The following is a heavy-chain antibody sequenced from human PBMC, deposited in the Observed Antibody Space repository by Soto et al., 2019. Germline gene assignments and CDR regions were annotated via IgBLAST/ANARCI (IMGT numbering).Heavy chain of an antibody. CDR3: AREQYCDSVGCRNFYDY. CDR2: INLGNGDT. CDR1: AYPFTNYI. D-gene: IGHD2-21*01. Sequence: ASVKVSCKASAYPFTNYIVHWVRQAPGQRPEWMGWINLGNGDTKYSREFQGRATISRDTSATTVYMELSSLRSEDTALYYCAREQYCDSVGCRNFYDYWGRGSLVTVSS. V-gene: IGHV1-3*01. J-gene: IGHJ4*02.